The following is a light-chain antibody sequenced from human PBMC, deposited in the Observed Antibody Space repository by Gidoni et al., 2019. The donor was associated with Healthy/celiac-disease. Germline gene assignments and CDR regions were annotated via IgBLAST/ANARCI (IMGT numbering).Light chain of an antibody. CDR1: QSISSY. Sequence: DIQMTQSPSSLSASVGDRVTITCRASQSISSYLNWYQQKPGKAPKLLIYAASILQSGVPSRFSGSVSLTDFTLTIISLLPEDFATYYCQQSYSTPWPFGQWTQVEIK. CDR2: AAS. J-gene: IGKJ1*01. CDR3: QQSYSTPWP. V-gene: IGKV1-39*01.